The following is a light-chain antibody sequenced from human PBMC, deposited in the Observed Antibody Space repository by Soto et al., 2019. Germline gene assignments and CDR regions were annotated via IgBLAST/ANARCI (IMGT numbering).Light chain of an antibody. CDR1: SSNIESHP. J-gene: IGLJ1*01. Sequence: AGVTQPPSASGTPGQRITISCSGSSSNIESHPVNWFQQVPGAAPKLLIKTNNQRPSEVPDRFSGSKSGASASLAISGLQPEDEATYYCATWDDSRKGVFGTGTKVTVL. CDR3: ATWDDSRKGV. V-gene: IGLV1-44*01. CDR2: TNN.